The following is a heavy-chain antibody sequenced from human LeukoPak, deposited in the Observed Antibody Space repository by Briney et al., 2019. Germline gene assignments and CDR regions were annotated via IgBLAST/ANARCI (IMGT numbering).Heavy chain of an antibody. J-gene: IGHJ4*02. CDR3: ARASTTVPNLLDS. CDR2: LSGDGSST. Sequence: GGSLRLSCVASGFTFSTYWMHWVRQAPGKGLLWVSRLSGDGSSTRFADSLKGRFTISRDNAKNTLYLQMNSLRAEDTAVYFCARASTTVPNLLDSWGKGTLVTVSS. D-gene: IGHD4-17*01. V-gene: IGHV3-74*01. CDR1: GFTFSTYW.